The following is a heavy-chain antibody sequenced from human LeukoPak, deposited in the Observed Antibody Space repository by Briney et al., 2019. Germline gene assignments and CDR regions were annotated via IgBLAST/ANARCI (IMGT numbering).Heavy chain of an antibody. V-gene: IGHV3-7*04. J-gene: IGHJ5*02. CDR3: ARQPLFPHRFDP. CDR2: IKQDGSGK. CDR1: GFTFSNYW. Sequence: AGSLSLSCAASGFTFSNYWMSWVRQAPGKGLEWVANIKQDGSGKYYVDSVKGRFTISRDNAQNSLYLQMNSLRAEDTAVYYCARQPLFPHRFDPWGQGTLVTVSS.